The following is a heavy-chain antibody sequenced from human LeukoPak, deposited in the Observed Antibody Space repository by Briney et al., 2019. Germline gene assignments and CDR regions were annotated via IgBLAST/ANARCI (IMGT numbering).Heavy chain of an antibody. V-gene: IGHV3-23*01. CDR3: AKELRYGDFSSDY. Sequence: GGSLRLSCAASGFTFSNYAMTWFRQAPEKGLEWVSAINTGGGDTHYADYAKGRFTISRDNSKNTVYLQMNNLRVEDSAIYYCAKELRYGDFSSDYWGQGTLVSVSS. CDR1: GFTFSNYA. D-gene: IGHD4-17*01. J-gene: IGHJ4*02. CDR2: INTGGGDT.